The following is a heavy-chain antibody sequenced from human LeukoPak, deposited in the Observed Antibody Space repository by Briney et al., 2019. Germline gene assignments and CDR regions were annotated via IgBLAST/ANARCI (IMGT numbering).Heavy chain of an antibody. J-gene: IGHJ3*01. V-gene: IGHV1-24*01. CDR1: GYTLTDLS. CDR2: FDPENSET. CDR3: ATLNYGDLRGGGFEV. D-gene: IGHD4-17*01. Sequence: ASVKVSCKVSGYTLTDLSIHWVRQAPGKGLEWMGGFDPENSETIYAQRIQGRVTMTEDTSSDTAYMFLTSLRSEGTALYYCATLNYGDLRGGGFEVWGQGTMVSVSS.